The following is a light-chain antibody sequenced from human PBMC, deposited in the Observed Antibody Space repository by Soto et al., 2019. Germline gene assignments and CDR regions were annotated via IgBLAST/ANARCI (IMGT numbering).Light chain of an antibody. Sequence: EVVLTQSPATLSLSPGERATLSCWASQSVGSYLAWYQQKLGQAPRLLIYDASNRATGIPARFSGSGSGTDFTLTISSLEPEDFAFYYCQQRSDSPSFGQGTKLEIK. CDR3: QQRSDSPS. CDR2: DAS. J-gene: IGKJ2*01. CDR1: QSVGSY. V-gene: IGKV3-11*01.